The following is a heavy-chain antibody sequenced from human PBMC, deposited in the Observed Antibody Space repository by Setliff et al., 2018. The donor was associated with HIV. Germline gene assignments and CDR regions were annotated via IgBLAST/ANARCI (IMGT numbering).Heavy chain of an antibody. J-gene: IGHJ6*02. CDR1: GYSFTNFW. V-gene: IGHV5-51*01. CDR3: ATLQPDSVDV. Sequence: GESLKISCKASGYSFTNFWIGWVRQMPGEVLEWMGIVHPGNSETRYSLPFEGQVTISADRSITTAFLQWSSLKASDTAIYYCATLQPDSVDVWGQGTTVTVSS. CDR2: VHPGNSET.